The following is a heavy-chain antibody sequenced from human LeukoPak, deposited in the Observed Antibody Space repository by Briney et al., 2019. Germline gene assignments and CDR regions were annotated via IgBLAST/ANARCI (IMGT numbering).Heavy chain of an antibody. J-gene: IGHJ4*02. Sequence: PGGSLRLSCAASGFTFNTYSMNWVRQAPGKGLEWVSYITGNSHTIYYADSVKGRFTISRGNAKNSLHLQMNSLRAEDTAVYYCARDMGIVTGYYVDYWGQGTLVTVSS. D-gene: IGHD3-9*01. CDR1: GFTFNTYS. CDR3: ARDMGIVTGYYVDY. CDR2: ITGNSHTI. V-gene: IGHV3-48*01.